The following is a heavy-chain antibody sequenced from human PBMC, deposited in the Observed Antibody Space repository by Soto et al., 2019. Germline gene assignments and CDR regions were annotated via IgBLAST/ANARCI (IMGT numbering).Heavy chain of an antibody. J-gene: IGHJ5*02. V-gene: IGHV4-59*08. CDR2: IYYSGST. Sequence: SETLSLTCTVSGGSISSYYWSWIRQPPGKGLEWIGYIYYSGSTNYNPSLKSRVTISVDTSKNQFSLKLSSVTAADTAVYYCATLEYSLANWFDPWGQGTLVTVSS. D-gene: IGHD6-6*01. CDR1: GGSISSYY. CDR3: ATLEYSLANWFDP.